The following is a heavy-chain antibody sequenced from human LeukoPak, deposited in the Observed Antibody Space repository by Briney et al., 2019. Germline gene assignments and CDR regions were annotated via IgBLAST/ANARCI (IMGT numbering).Heavy chain of an antibody. J-gene: IGHJ4*02. V-gene: IGHV4-34*01. Sequence: PSETLSLTCAVYGRPFSGYYWSWIRQPPGKGLEWIGEINHSGGTNYNPSLKSRVTISVDTSKKQFSLKLSSVTAADTAVYYCARGLTGYSSGSYDYWGQGNLVTVSS. CDR1: GRPFSGYY. CDR3: ARGLTGYSSGSYDY. D-gene: IGHD6-19*01. CDR2: INHSGGT.